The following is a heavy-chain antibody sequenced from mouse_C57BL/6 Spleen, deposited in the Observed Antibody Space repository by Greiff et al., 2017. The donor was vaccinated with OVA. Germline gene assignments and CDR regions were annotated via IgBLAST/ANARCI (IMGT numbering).Heavy chain of an antibody. J-gene: IGHJ2*01. Sequence: EVQLVESGAGLVKPGASVKLSCKASGYTFTDYYMNWVKQSPGKSLEWIGDINPGNGCTYYNEKFKGKATLTVDNSSSTAYMQLSSLTSEDSAVYCCASDDYDDFDYWGQGTTLTVSA. V-gene: IGHV1-19*01. CDR1: GYTFTDYY. CDR2: INPGNGCT. D-gene: IGHD2-4*01. CDR3: ASDDYDDFDY.